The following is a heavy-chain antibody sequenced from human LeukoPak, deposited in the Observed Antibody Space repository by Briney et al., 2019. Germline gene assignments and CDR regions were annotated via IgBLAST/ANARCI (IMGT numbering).Heavy chain of an antibody. V-gene: IGHV3-48*03. J-gene: IGHJ4*02. CDR1: GFTFSNYE. CDR3: AKPARTDYVDY. Sequence: GGSLRLPCAASGFTFSNYEMNWVRQAPGKGLDWVAYISRGGRTVDYADSVKGRFTISRDNSKNTLYLQMNSLRAEDTAVYYCAKPARTDYVDYWGQGTLVTVSS. D-gene: IGHD4/OR15-4a*01. CDR2: ISRGGRTV.